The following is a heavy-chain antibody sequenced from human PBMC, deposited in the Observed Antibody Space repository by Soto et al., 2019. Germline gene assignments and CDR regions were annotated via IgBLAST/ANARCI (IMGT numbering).Heavy chain of an antibody. Sequence: GGSLRLSCAASGFTFRTYAMAWVRQAPGKGLEWVSSISPSGDSTNYADSVKGRFTISRDNSKNTLYLQLNGLRAEDAALYFCAKQRQEDSAFDIWGQGTMVTVSS. J-gene: IGHJ3*02. V-gene: IGHV3-23*01. D-gene: IGHD2-15*01. CDR1: GFTFRTYA. CDR3: AKQRQEDSAFDI. CDR2: ISPSGDST.